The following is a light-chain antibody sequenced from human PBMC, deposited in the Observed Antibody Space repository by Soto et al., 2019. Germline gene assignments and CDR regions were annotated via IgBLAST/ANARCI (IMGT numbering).Light chain of an antibody. CDR3: LQHNTYPLS. J-gene: IGKJ4*01. V-gene: IGKV1-17*03. CDR1: QAISHY. CDR2: GAS. Sequence: DIQMTQSPSAMSASVGDRVTITGRASQAISHYLAWFHQRPGKVPKRLIYGASTLQSGVPSRFSGSGSGTEFTLTISSLQPEDFGTYYCLQHNTYPLSFGGGTKVE.